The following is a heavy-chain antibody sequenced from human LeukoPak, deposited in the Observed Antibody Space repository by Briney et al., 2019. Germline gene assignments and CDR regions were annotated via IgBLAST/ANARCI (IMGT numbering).Heavy chain of an antibody. CDR2: ISPYDVNT. V-gene: IGHV1-18*01. J-gene: IGHJ4*02. CDR3: ARGPYCSGSTCYSQYFDS. Sequence: ASVKVSCEASGYSFTNYGISWVRQAPGQGLEWMGWISPYDVNTKYAQSLQGRVTMTTDTSTSTAYMELRSLRSDDTAVYYCARGPYCSGSTCYSQYFDSWGQGTLVTVSS. CDR1: GYSFTNYG. D-gene: IGHD2-15*01.